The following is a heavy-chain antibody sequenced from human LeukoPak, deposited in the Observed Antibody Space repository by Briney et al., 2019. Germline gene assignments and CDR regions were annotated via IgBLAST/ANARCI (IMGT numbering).Heavy chain of an antibody. CDR1: GFTVSSNY. CDR3: ASLYSSIE. CDR2: IYSGGST. V-gene: IGHV3-66*01. D-gene: IGHD6-13*01. Sequence: GGSLRLSCAASGFTVSSNYMSWVRQAPGKGLEWVSVIYSGGSTYYADSVKGRFTISRDNAKNSLHLQMNSLRAEDTAVYYCASLYSSIEWGQGTLVTVSS. J-gene: IGHJ4*02.